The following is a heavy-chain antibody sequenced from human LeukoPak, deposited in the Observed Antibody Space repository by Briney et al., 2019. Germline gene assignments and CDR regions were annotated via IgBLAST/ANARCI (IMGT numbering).Heavy chain of an antibody. D-gene: IGHD6-13*01. CDR1: GFTFSSYS. CDR3: AKDMSPRIAAAGAFDI. CDR2: ISSSSSYI. V-gene: IGHV3-21*04. J-gene: IGHJ3*02. Sequence: GGSLRLSCAASGFTFSSYSMNWVRQAPGKGLEWVSSISSSSSYIYYADSVKGRFTISRDNAKNSLYLQMNSLRAEDMALYYCAKDMSPRIAAAGAFDIWGQGTMVTVSS.